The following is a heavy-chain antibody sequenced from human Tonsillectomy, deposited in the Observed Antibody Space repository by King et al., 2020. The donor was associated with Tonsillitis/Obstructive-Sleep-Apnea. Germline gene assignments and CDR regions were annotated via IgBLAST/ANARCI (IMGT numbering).Heavy chain of an antibody. CDR2: IDPSDSYT. CDR3: AGGPILACGCCSSTSCHRGWFDP. J-gene: IGHJ5*02. V-gene: IGHV5-10-1*03. Sequence: QLVQSGAEVKKPGESLRISCKGSGYSFTSYWNSWVRQMPGKGLEWMGRIDPSDSYTNYSPSFQGHVTISADKSISTAYLQWSSLRASDTAMYYCAGGPILACGCCSSTSCHRGWFDPWGQGTLVTVSS. D-gene: IGHD2-2*01. CDR1: GYSFTSYW.